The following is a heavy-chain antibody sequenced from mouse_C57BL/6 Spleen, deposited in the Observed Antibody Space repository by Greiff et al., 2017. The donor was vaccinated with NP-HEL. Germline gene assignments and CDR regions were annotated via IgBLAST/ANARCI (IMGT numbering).Heavy chain of an antibody. Sequence: QVQLQQSGAELVKPGASVKISCKASGYAFSSYWMNWVKQRPGKGLEWIGQIYPGDGDTNYNGKFKGKATLTADKSSSTAYMQLSSLTSEDSAVYCCARDGRYYGSTHWYFDVWGTGTTVTVSS. J-gene: IGHJ1*03. D-gene: IGHD1-1*01. CDR1: GYAFSSYW. CDR3: ARDGRYYGSTHWYFDV. V-gene: IGHV1-80*01. CDR2: IYPGDGDT.